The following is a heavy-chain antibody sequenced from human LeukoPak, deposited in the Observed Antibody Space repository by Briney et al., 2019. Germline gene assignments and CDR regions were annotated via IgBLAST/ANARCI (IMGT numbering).Heavy chain of an antibody. CDR1: GGSFSGYY. CDR3: ARGHRGNYGSGSYYRGSYYYYGMDV. CDR2: INHSGST. Sequence: SETLSLTCAVYGGSFSGYYWSWIRQPPGKGLEWIGEINHSGSTNYNPSLKSRVTISVDTPKNQFSLKLSSVTAADTAVYYCARGHRGNYGSGSYYRGSYYYYGMDVRGQGTTVTVSS. V-gene: IGHV4-34*01. D-gene: IGHD3-10*01. J-gene: IGHJ6*02.